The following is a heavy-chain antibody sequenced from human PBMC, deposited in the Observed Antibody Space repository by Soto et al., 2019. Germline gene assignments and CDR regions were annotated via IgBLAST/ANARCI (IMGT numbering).Heavy chain of an antibody. CDR3: ARAAQWGGGIYLDY. CDR1: GGSISSGGYY. D-gene: IGHD2-15*01. V-gene: IGHV4-31*03. J-gene: IGHJ4*02. Sequence: QVQLQESGPGLVKPSQTLSLTCTVSGGSISSGGYYWSWIRQHPGKGLEWIGYIYYSGSTYYNPSLKRRVTISVDTSKTLFSLKLSSVTAADTAVYYCARAAQWGGGIYLDYWGQGTLVTVSS. CDR2: IYYSGST.